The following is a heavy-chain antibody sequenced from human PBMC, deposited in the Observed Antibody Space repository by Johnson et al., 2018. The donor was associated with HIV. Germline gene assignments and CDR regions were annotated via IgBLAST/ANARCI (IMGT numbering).Heavy chain of an antibody. J-gene: IGHJ3*02. V-gene: IGHV3-7*04. CDR2: IKQEGSEK. CDR1: GFTFSSYW. Sequence: MQLVESGGGLVQPGGSLRLSCAASGFTFSSYWMSWVRQAPGKGLEWVANIKQEGSEKYYVDSVKGRFTISRDNSKNTLYLQMNSLRAEDTAVYYCARASDAFDIWGQGTMVTVSS. CDR3: ARASDAFDI.